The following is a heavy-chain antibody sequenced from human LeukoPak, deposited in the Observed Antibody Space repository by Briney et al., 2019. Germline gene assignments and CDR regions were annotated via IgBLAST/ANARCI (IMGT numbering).Heavy chain of an antibody. Sequence: GGSLRLSCAASGFTFSSYAMSWVRQAPGKGLEWVSYISSSGSTIYYADSVKGRFTISRDNAKNSLYLQMNSLRAEDTAVYYCAREESNWFDPWGQGTLVTVSS. J-gene: IGHJ5*02. CDR3: AREESNWFDP. CDR1: GFTFSSYA. V-gene: IGHV3-48*04. CDR2: ISSSGSTI.